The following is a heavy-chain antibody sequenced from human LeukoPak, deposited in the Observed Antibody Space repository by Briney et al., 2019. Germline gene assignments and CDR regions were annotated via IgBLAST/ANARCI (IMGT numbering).Heavy chain of an antibody. CDR3: AREWIAAAAVRGDWFDP. Sequence: SETLSLTCTVSGGSISSGGYYWSWIRQPPGKGLEWIGYIYYSGSTNYNPSLKSRVTISVDTSKNQFSLKLSSVTAADTAVYYCAREWIAAAAVRGDWFDPWGQGTLVTVSS. V-gene: IGHV4-61*08. CDR2: IYYSGST. D-gene: IGHD6-13*01. J-gene: IGHJ5*02. CDR1: GGSISSGGYY.